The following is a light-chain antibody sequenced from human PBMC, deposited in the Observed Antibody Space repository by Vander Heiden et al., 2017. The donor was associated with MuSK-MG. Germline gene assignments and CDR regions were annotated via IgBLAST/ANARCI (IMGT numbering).Light chain of an antibody. V-gene: IGKV1-39*01. CDR3: QQNYSTPRFT. J-gene: IGKJ3*01. Sequence: DIQMTQSPSSLSASVGDRVTITCRASQSISSYLNWYQQKPGKAPKLLIYAASSLQSGVPSRFSGSGSGTDFTLTISSLQPEDFAAYYCQQNYSTPRFTFGHGTKVDIK. CDR2: AAS. CDR1: QSISSY.